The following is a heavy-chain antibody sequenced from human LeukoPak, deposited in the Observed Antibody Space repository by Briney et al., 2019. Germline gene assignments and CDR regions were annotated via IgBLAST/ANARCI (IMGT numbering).Heavy chain of an antibody. V-gene: IGHV1-69*10. Sequence: GASVKVSFKASGGTFSSYTISWVRQAPGQGLEWMGGIIPILGIANYAQKFQGRVTITADKSTSTAYMELSSLRSEDTAVYYCASEGLSAFDIWGQGTMVTVSS. D-gene: IGHD3-3*01. CDR2: IIPILGIA. CDR1: GGTFSSYT. J-gene: IGHJ3*02. CDR3: ASEGLSAFDI.